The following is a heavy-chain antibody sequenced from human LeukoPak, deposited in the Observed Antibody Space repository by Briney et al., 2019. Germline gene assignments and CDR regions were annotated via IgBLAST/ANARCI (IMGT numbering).Heavy chain of an antibody. CDR2: ISSSSSYI. CDR1: GFTFSSYS. D-gene: IGHD2-21*02. CDR3: ARDHYVVVTAPTYFQH. J-gene: IGHJ1*01. Sequence: GGSLRLSCAASGFTFSSYSMNWVRQAPGKWLEWVSSISSSSSYIYYADSVKGRFTISRDNAKNSLYLQMNSLRAEDTAAYYCARDHYVVVTAPTYFQHWGQGTLVTVSS. V-gene: IGHV3-21*01.